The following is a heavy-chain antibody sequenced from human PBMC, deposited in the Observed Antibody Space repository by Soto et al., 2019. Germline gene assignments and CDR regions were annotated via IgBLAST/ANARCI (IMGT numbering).Heavy chain of an antibody. CDR2: TYYRSKWYN. V-gene: IGHV6-1*01. J-gene: IGHJ5*02. Sequence: SQTLSLTCAISGDSVSSNGATWNWIRQSPSRGLEWLGRTYYRSKWYNDYAVSVKSRININPDTSKSQFSLQLNSVTPEDTAVYYCARDKHDYFNRGIGFDTWGQGILVTVSS. CDR1: GDSVSSNGAT. CDR3: ARDKHDYFNRGIGFDT. D-gene: IGHD4-17*01.